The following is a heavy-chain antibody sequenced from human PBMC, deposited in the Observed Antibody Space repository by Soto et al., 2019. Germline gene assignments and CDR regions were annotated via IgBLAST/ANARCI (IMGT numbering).Heavy chain of an antibody. V-gene: IGHV4-31*03. J-gene: IGHJ4*02. CDR2: IYYSGST. Sequence: QVQLQESGPGLVKPSQTLSLTCTVSGGSISSGGYYWSWIRQHPGKGLEWIGYIYYSGSTYYNPSLKSRVTISVDTSKNQFSLKLSSLTAADTAAYYCARSPAVYYYGSGLDYWGQGTLVTVSS. D-gene: IGHD3-10*01. CDR3: ARSPAVYYYGSGLDY. CDR1: GGSISSGGYY.